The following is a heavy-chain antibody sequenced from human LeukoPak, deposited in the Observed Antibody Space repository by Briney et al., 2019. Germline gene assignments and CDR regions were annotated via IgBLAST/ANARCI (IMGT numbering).Heavy chain of an antibody. CDR2: IYYSGGT. CDR3: ARGGAVTTLWYFDL. J-gene: IGHJ2*01. V-gene: IGHV4-59*01. Sequence: KPSETLSLTCTVSGGSISSYYWSWIRQPPGKGLEWIGYIYYSGGTNYNPSLKSRVTISVDTSKNQFSLKLSSVTAADTAVYYCARGGAVTTLWYFDLWGRGTLVTVSS. CDR1: GGSISSYY. D-gene: IGHD4-17*01.